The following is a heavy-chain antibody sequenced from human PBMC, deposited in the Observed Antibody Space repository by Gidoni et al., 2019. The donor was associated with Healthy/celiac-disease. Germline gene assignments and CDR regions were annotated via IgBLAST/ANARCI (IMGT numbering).Heavy chain of an antibody. V-gene: IGHV1-69*02. CDR1: GGTFSSYT. D-gene: IGHD1-26*01. J-gene: IGHJ6*02. CDR3: ARVGLGSGSADYYYGMDV. Sequence: QVQLVQSGAEVKKPGSSVKVSCKASGGTFSSYTISWVRQAPGQGLEWMGRIIPILGIANYAQKFQGRVTITADKSTSTAYMELSSLRSEDTAVYYCARVGLGSGSADYYYGMDVWGQGTTVTVSS. CDR2: IIPILGIA.